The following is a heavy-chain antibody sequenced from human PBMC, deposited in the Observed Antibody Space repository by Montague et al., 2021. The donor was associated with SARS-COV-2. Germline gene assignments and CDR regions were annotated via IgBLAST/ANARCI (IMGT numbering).Heavy chain of an antibody. CDR1: GFTISNNW. J-gene: IGHJ5*02. V-gene: IGHV3-7*01. CDR2: INKDGTEK. Sequence: SLRLSCAAFGFTISNNWMSWVRQAPGKGLEWVANINKDGTEKYYVDSVKGRFTISRDNIKNSLYLQMNSLRAEDTAVYYCARDSSWGQGTLVTVSS. CDR3: ARDSS.